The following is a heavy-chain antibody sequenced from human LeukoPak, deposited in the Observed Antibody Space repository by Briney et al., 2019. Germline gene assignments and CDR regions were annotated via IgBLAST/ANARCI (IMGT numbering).Heavy chain of an antibody. J-gene: IGHJ4*02. CDR1: GFTFSIYS. Sequence: GGSLGLSCAASGFTFSIYSMNWVRQAPGKGLEWVSYISSSSSTIYYADSVKGRFTISRDNAKNSLYLQMNSLRDEDTAVYYCARQVSNIAVAGMCNYWGQGTLVTVSS. V-gene: IGHV3-48*02. CDR2: ISSSSSTI. CDR3: ARQVSNIAVAGMCNY. D-gene: IGHD6-19*01.